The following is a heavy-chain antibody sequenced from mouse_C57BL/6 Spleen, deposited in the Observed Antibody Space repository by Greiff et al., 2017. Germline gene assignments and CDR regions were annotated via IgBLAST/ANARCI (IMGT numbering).Heavy chain of an antibody. J-gene: IGHJ4*01. V-gene: IGHV2-5*01. CDR3: AKNSVDGYLYYYAMDY. D-gene: IGHD2-3*01. CDR2: IWRGGST. CDR1: GFSLTSYG. Sequence: VHLVESGPGLVQPSQSLSITCTVSGFSLTSYGVHWVRQSPGKGLEWLGVIWRGGSTDYNAAFMSRLSITKDNSKSQVFFKMNSLQADDTAIYYCAKNSVDGYLYYYAMDYWGQGTSVTVSS.